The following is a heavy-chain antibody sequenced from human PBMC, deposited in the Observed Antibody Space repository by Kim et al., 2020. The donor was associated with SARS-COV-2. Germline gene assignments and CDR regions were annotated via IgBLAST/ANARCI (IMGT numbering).Heavy chain of an antibody. CDR3: ARATGYGMDV. Sequence: NKNLSKKVQDRVTSTRDTSASTAYMGLSSLRSEETAVYYCARATGYGMDVWGQGTTVTVSS. D-gene: IGHD4-17*01. CDR2: NK. J-gene: IGHJ6*02. V-gene: IGHV1-3*01.